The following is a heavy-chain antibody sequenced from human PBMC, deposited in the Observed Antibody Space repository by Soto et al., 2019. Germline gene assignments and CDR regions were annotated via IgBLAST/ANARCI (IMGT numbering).Heavy chain of an antibody. Sequence: QVQLVQSGAEVKKPGASVKVSCKASGYTFTGYYMHWVRQAPGQGLEWMGWINPNSGGTNYAQKFRGCVRMTRDTSISTVYRELSRLRSDDTAVYYCAREGPGGSSGCLPDYWGQGTLVTVSS. V-gene: IGHV1-2*04. CDR3: AREGPGGSSGCLPDY. D-gene: IGHD6-19*01. CDR1: GYTFTGYY. J-gene: IGHJ4*02. CDR2: INPNSGGT.